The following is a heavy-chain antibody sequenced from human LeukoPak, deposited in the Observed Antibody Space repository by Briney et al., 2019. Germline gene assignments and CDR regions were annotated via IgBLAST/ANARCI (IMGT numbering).Heavy chain of an antibody. D-gene: IGHD3-9*01. CDR2: ISAYNGNT. V-gene: IGHV1-18*01. CDR1: GYTFTSYG. J-gene: IGHJ6*02. CDR3: ARDHSPIRYFDWLSSKNYYYGMDV. Sequence: GASVKVSCKASGYTFTSYGISWVRQAPGQGLEWMGWISAYNGNTNYAQKLQGRVTMTTDTSTSTAYMELRSLRSADTAVYYCARDHSPIRYFDWLSSKNYYYGMDVWGQGTTVTVSS.